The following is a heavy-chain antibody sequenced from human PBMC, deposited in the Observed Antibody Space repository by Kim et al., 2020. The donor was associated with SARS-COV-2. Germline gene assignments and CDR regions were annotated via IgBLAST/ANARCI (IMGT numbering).Heavy chain of an antibody. Sequence: GGSLRLSCAASGFTFSDYYMSWIRQAPGKGLEWVSYISSSGSTIYYADSVKGRFTISRDNAKNSLYLQMNSLRAEDTAVYYCASLRRKVKGRDAFDIWGQGTMVTVSS. CDR1: GFTFSDYY. J-gene: IGHJ3*02. CDR3: ASLRRKVKGRDAFDI. V-gene: IGHV3-11*01. CDR2: ISSSGSTI.